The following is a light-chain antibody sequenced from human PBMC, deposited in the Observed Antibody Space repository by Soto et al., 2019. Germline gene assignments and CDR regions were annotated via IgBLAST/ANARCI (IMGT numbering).Light chain of an antibody. CDR2: DAS. Sequence: DIQMTQSPSTLSASVGDRVTVNCRASHYINTWLAWYQQTPGKAPKLLIYDASSLHSGVPSRFTGRGSGTEFTLTISSLQPDDFATYYCQQYNSYSRTFGQGTKVDIK. J-gene: IGKJ1*01. CDR3: QQYNSYSRT. CDR1: HYINTW. V-gene: IGKV1-5*01.